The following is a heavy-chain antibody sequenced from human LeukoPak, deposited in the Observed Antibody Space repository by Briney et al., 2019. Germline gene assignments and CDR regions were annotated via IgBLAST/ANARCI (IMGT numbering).Heavy chain of an antibody. D-gene: IGHD1-14*01. CDR3: ARCPRRSPGDYYYYYIDV. J-gene: IGHJ6*03. CDR2: INWNGGTK. V-gene: IGHV3-20*01. CDR1: GFTFDDYG. Sequence: GGSLRLSCASSGFTFDDYGMSWVRQVPGKGLEWVSGINWNGGTKGYADSVKGRFIISRDNAKNSLYLQMNSLRAEDTALYHCARCPRRSPGDYYYYYIDVWGKGTTVTVSS.